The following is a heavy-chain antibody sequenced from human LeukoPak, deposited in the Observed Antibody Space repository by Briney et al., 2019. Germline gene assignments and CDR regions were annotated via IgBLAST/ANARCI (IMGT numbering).Heavy chain of an antibody. CDR3: ARDSYGDPKGYYYGMDV. Sequence: GGSLRLSCAASGFTFSSYAMHWVRQAPGKGLEYVSAISSNGGSTYYANPVKGRFTISRDNSKNTLYLQMGSLRAEDMAVYYCARDSYGDPKGYYYGMDVWGQGTTVTVSS. V-gene: IGHV3-64*01. J-gene: IGHJ6*02. CDR2: ISSNGGST. CDR1: GFTFSSYA. D-gene: IGHD4-17*01.